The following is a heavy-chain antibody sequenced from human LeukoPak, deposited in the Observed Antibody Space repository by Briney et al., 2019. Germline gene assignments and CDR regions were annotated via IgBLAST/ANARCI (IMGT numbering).Heavy chain of an antibody. V-gene: IGHV4-4*09. CDR1: GGSINTYY. CDR2: IYSTGNT. Sequence: SATLSLTCAVSGGSINTYYWSWIRQPPGKGLEWVGYIYSTGNTNYNPSLKGRVTISLDTSKNQFSLNLSSVTAADTAVYYCAKHDTVFGAAHFYMDVWGKGTPVTVSS. CDR3: AKHDTVFGAAHFYMDV. D-gene: IGHD3-3*01. J-gene: IGHJ6*03.